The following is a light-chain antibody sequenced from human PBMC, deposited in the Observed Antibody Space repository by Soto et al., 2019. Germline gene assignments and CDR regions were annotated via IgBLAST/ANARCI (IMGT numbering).Light chain of an antibody. CDR2: DVS. Sequence: ALTQPRSVSGSPGQSVTISCTGASSDVGGYNYVPWYQQHPGKAPKLMIYDVSKRPSGVPDRFSGSKSGNTASLTISGLQTEDEADYYCCSSAGRYTYVFGTGTKVTVL. J-gene: IGLJ1*01. CDR3: CSSAGRYTYV. CDR1: SSDVGGYNY. V-gene: IGLV2-11*01.